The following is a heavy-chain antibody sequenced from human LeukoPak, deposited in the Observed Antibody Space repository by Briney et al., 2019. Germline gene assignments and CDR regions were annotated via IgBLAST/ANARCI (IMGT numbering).Heavy chain of an antibody. CDR3: ASVDTANKVVFDY. Sequence: SETLSLSCALSGYSISSGYYWGWIRQPPGKGLEWIGSIYHSGSTYYNPSLKSRVTISVDTSKNQFSLKLSSVTAADTAVYYCASVDTANKVVFDYWGQGTLVTVSS. CDR2: IYHSGST. D-gene: IGHD5-18*01. J-gene: IGHJ4*02. V-gene: IGHV4-38-2*01. CDR1: GYSISSGYY.